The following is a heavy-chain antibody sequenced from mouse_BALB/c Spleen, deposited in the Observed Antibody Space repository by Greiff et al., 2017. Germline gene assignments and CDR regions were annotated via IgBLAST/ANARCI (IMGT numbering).Heavy chain of an antibody. J-gene: IGHJ4*01. D-gene: IGHD2-2*01. CDR2: INPGSGGT. V-gene: IGHV1-54*01. CDR3: ARSYGYDNYYAMDY. CDR1: GYAFTNYL. Sequence: GQLQQSGAELVRPGTSVKVSCKASGYAFTNYLIEWVKQRPGQGLEWIGVINPGSGGTNYNEKFKGKATLTADKSSSTAYMQLSSLTSDDSAVYFCARSYGYDNYYAMDYWGQGTSVTVSS.